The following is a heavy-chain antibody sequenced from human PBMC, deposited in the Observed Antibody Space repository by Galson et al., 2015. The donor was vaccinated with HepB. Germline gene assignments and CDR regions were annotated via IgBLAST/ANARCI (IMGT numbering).Heavy chain of an antibody. J-gene: IGHJ5*02. CDR1: GYSFSSYP. D-gene: IGHD2-15*01. CDR2: ISPYNRDT. Sequence: SVKVSCKASGYSFSSYPITWVRQAPGQGLEWMGWISPYNRDTNYARKLQGRVTLTTDTFTSTAYMELRSLRSDDTAVYYCARGALVVVVDATQNNWFDPWGQGTLVTVSS. CDR3: ARGALVVVVDATQNNWFDP. V-gene: IGHV1-18*01.